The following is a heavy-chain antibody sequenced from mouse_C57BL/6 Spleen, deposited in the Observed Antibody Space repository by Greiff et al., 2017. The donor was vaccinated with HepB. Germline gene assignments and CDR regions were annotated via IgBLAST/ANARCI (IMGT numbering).Heavy chain of an antibody. D-gene: IGHD1-1*01. J-gene: IGHJ1*03. CDR3: AREYYYGSSYRYFDV. CDR2: ISDGGSYT. CDR1: GFTFSSYA. Sequence: EVKVVESGGGLVKPGGSLKLSCAASGFTFSSYAMSWVRQTPEKRLEWVATISDGGSYTYYPDNVKGRFTISRDNAKNNLYLQMSHLKSEDTAMYYCAREYYYGSSYRYFDVWGTGTTVTVSS. V-gene: IGHV5-4*01.